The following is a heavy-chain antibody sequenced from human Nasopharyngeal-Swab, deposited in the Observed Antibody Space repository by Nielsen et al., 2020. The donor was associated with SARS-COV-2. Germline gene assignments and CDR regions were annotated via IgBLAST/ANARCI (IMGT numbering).Heavy chain of an antibody. CDR1: GYTLSTYA. J-gene: IGHJ4*02. Sequence: KISCKASGYTLSTYAMYWVRQAPGQRPEFMGWINAGKGNTYYSQKFQGRVRISRDTSANTVYMELSRLRSADTAVYYCARVPAVAASRIDYWGQGTLVTVSS. CDR3: ARVPAVAASRIDY. CDR2: INAGKGNT. D-gene: IGHD6-19*01. V-gene: IGHV1-3*01.